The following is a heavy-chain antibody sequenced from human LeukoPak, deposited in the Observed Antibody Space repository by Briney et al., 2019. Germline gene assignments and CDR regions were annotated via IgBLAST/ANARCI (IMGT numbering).Heavy chain of an antibody. J-gene: IGHJ4*02. Sequence: GASVKVSCKASGYTFTNYYMHWVRQAPGQGLEWMGMIVPSSGGTNYAQKFQGRVTMTRDTSISTAYMELSRLRSDDTAVYYCASLIFGVVINEYYFDYWGQGTLVTVSS. D-gene: IGHD3-3*01. CDR3: ASLIFGVVINEYYFDY. V-gene: IGHV1-2*02. CDR2: IVPSSGGT. CDR1: GYTFTNYY.